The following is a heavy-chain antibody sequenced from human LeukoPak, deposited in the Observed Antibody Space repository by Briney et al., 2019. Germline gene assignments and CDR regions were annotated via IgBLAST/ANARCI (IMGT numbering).Heavy chain of an antibody. CDR2: IYYSGST. V-gene: IGHV4-59*01. D-gene: IGHD3-22*01. CDR3: ARAWGYYSYYFDY. J-gene: IGHJ4*02. Sequence: SETLSLTCTVSGGSISSYYWSWIRQTPGKGLAWIGYIYYSGSTNYNPSLKSRVTISVDTSKNQFSLKLSSVTAADTAVYYCARAWGYYSYYFDYWGQGTLVTVSS. CDR1: GGSISSYY.